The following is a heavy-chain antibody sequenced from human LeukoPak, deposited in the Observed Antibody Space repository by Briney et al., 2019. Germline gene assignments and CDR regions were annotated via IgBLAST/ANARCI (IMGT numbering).Heavy chain of an antibody. V-gene: IGHV1-18*01. CDR1: GYTFTSYG. J-gene: IGHJ1*01. Sequence: ASVKVSCKASGYTFTSYGISWVRQAPGQGLEWMGWISAYNGNTNYAQKLQGRVTITADESTSTAYMELSSLRSEDTAVYYCARPTYYYDSSGYYRFGYFQHWGQGTLVTVSS. CDR3: ARPTYYYDSSGYYRFGYFQH. D-gene: IGHD3-22*01. CDR2: ISAYNGNT.